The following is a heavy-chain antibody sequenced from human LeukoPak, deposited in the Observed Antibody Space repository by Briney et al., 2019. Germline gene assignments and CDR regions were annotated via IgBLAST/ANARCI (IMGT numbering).Heavy chain of an antibody. CDR1: GGTFSTHA. D-gene: IGHD2-2*01. J-gene: IGHJ6*03. CDR2: LIPIFALA. V-gene: IGHV1-69*13. CDR3: ARAECSTTNCHTRIRNYYMDV. Sequence: SVKVSCKASGGTFSTHAISWVRQAPGQGLEWMGGLIPIFALANYAQKFQGRLTITADESTNTAYLELSSLRFEDTAVYYCARAECSTTNCHTRIRNYYMDVWGTGTTVTVSS.